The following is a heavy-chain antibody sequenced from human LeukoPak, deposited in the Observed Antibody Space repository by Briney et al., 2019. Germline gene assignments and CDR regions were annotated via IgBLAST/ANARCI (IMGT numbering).Heavy chain of an antibody. CDR2: IIPILGIA. CDR1: GGTFSSYA. J-gene: IGHJ3*02. V-gene: IGHV1-69*04. D-gene: IGHD4-17*01. CDR3: ARESTVTTFGAFDI. Sequence: SVKVSCEASGGTFSSYAISWVRQAPGQGLEWMGRIIPILGIANYAQKFQGRVTITADKSTSTAYMELSSLRSEDTAVYYCARESTVTTFGAFDIWGQGTMVTVSS.